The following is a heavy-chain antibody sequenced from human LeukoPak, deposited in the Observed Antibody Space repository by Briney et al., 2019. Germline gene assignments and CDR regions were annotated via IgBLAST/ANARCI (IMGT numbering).Heavy chain of an antibody. CDR1: GGSISSYY. Sequence: SETLSLTCTVSGGSISSYYWSWIRQPPGKGLEWIGYIYYSGSTNYNPSLKSRVTISVDTSKNQFSLKLSSVTAADTAVYYCARAPGDSYSYYFDYWGQGTLVTVSS. V-gene: IGHV4-59*01. CDR3: ARAPGDSYSYYFDY. D-gene: IGHD5-24*01. CDR2: IYYSGST. J-gene: IGHJ4*02.